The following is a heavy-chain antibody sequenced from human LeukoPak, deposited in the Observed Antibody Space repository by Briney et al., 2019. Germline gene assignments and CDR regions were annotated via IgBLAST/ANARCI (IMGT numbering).Heavy chain of an antibody. Sequence: GGSLRLSCAASGFTFSSYWMSWVRQAPGKGLEWVANIKQDGSEKYYVDSVKGRFTISRDNAKNSLYLQMYSLRAEDTAVYYCARDGDIVVVPAPFDYWGQGTLVTVSS. CDR3: ARDGDIVVVPAPFDY. D-gene: IGHD2-2*01. CDR2: IKQDGSEK. V-gene: IGHV3-7*01. CDR1: GFTFSSYW. J-gene: IGHJ4*02.